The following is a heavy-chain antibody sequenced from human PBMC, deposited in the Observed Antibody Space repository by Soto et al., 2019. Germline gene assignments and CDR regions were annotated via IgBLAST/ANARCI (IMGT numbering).Heavy chain of an antibody. D-gene: IGHD6-6*01. J-gene: IGHJ6*02. V-gene: IGHV3-23*01. CDR3: AKESMSVAVSASRVYGMEV. CDR1: GFTFSNYA. Sequence: PGWSLRLPCAGSGFTFSNYAMTWVRQAPGKGLEWVSTTRSNGEYTYYADSVKGRFTVSRDNSQNALFLEMSSLRAEDTAVYYCAKESMSVAVSASRVYGMEVWGEGTTVTVSS. CDR2: TRSNGEYT.